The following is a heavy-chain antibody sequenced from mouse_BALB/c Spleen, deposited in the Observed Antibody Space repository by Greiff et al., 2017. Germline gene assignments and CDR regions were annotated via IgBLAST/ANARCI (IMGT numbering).Heavy chain of an antibody. Sequence: EVQLQESGPGLVKPSQSLSLTCTVTGYSITSDYAWYWIRQLPGNKLEWMGYISDSGSTSYNPSLKSRISITRDKSKNQFFLQLNSVTTEDTATDCGARYPTTWFAYWGQGTTVTVSA. CDR1: GYSITSDYA. J-gene: IGHJ3*01. D-gene: IGHD1-1*01. V-gene: IGHV3-2*02. CDR2: ISDSGST. CDR3: ARYPTTWFAY.